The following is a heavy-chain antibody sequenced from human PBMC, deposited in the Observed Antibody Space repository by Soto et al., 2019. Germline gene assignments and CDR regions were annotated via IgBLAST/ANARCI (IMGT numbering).Heavy chain of an antibody. CDR2: ISAYNGNT. V-gene: IGHV1-18*01. J-gene: IGHJ4*02. CDR3: AGMSEETVRNAFGFDY. Sequence: ASVKASCKASVYTFTSYGISWVRQAPGQGLEWMGWISAYNGNTTYAQKLQGRVTMTTDTSTSTASMELRSLRSDDTAVYSCAGMSEETVRNAFGFDYWGQGTLVTVSS. D-gene: IGHD1-1*01. CDR1: VYTFTSYG.